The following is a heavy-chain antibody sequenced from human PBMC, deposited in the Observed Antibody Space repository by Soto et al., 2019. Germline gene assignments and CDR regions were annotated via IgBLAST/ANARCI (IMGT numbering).Heavy chain of an antibody. Sequence: SERLPLTYAVYGGTFRGYYWSWFRQPPGKGLEWIGEINHSGSTNYNPSLKSRVTISVDTPKNQFSLKLSSVTDADTAVYYCASGPLGSSKFCYYFFGLDVWGQGSTVT. V-gene: IGHV4-34*01. J-gene: IGHJ6*02. CDR3: ASGPLGSSKFCYYFFGLDV. CDR1: GGTFRGYY. D-gene: IGHD6-13*01. CDR2: INHSGST.